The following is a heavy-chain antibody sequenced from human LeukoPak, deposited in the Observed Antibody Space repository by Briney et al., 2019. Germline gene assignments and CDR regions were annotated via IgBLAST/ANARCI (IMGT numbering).Heavy chain of an antibody. V-gene: IGHV1-46*01. CDR1: GHTFTNYH. Sequence: ASVKVSCKASGHTFTNYHIHWVGQAPGQGGAWMGAVYATGGVAINTQTFPVRVTMPRDTSTGTVYMELSSLRFEDTAIYYCATEAPRSYYFDYWGQGIQVTVSS. CDR3: ATEAPRSYYFDY. J-gene: IGHJ4*02. CDR2: VYATGGVA.